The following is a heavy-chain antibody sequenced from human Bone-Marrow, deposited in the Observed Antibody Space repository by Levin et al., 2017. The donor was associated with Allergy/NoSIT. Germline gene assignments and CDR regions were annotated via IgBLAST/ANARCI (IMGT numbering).Heavy chain of an antibody. CDR2: IKSKTDGGTT. CDR3: TTDLPLGTTVVTPTFNFDY. J-gene: IGHJ4*02. CDR1: GFTFSNAW. Sequence: PGGSLRLSCAASGFTFSNAWMSWVRQAPGKGLEWVGRIKSKTDGGTTDYAAPVKGRFTISRDDSKNTLYLQMNSLKTEDTAVYYCTTDLPLGTTVVTPTFNFDYWGQGTLVTVSS. V-gene: IGHV3-15*01. D-gene: IGHD4-23*01.